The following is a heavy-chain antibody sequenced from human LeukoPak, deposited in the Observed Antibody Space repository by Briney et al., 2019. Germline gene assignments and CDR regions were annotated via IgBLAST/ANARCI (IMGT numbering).Heavy chain of an antibody. CDR3: AKGVFYYYDSSGPYYFDY. Sequence: GGSLRLSCAASGFTFSDYYMSWVRQAPGKGLEWVSAISGSGGSTYYADSVKGRFTISRDNSKNTLHLQMNSLRAEDTAVYYCAKGVFYYYDSSGPYYFDYWGQGTLVTVSS. D-gene: IGHD3-22*01. J-gene: IGHJ4*02. V-gene: IGHV3-23*01. CDR2: ISGSGGST. CDR1: GFTFSDYY.